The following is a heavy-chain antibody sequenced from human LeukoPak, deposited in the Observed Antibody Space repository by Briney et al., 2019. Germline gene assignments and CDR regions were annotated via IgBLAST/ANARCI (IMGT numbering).Heavy chain of an antibody. CDR3: ARGYYDILTGYIFDY. Sequence: SETLSLTCTVSGGSISSSSYYWGWIRQPPGKGLEWIGSIYYSGSTYYNPSLKSRVTISVDTSKNQFSLKLSSVTAADTAVYYCARGYYDILTGYIFDYWGQGTLVTVSS. V-gene: IGHV4-39*07. CDR1: GGSISSSSYY. J-gene: IGHJ4*02. CDR2: IYYSGST. D-gene: IGHD3-9*01.